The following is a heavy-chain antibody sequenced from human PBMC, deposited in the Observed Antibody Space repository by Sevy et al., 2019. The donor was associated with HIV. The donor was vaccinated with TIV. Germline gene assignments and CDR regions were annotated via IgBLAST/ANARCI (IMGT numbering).Heavy chain of an antibody. CDR2: ITDSSNYI. CDR3: ARDRRTLNYYGSSGYNYYFYY. J-gene: IGHJ4*02. Sequence: GGSLRLSCAASGFTFSTYNMNWVRQAPGKGLEWVSSITDSSNYIYHADSVKGRFTISRDNAKNSLYLQMNSLRAEDTALYFCARDRRTLNYYGSSGYNYYFYYWGQGTLVTVSS. V-gene: IGHV3-21*01. D-gene: IGHD3-22*01. CDR1: GFTFSTYN.